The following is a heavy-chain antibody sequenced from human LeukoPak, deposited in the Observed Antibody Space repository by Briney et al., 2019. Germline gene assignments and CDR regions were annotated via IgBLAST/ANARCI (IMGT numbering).Heavy chain of an antibody. Sequence: GGSLRLSCAASGFTLSSHAMHWVRQAPGKGLDWVAGISNDGSKKYYADSVKGRFTISRDNSKNTLSLQVSSLRAEDTAVYYCAKDRYSYAFEYSDSWGQGTLVTVSS. D-gene: IGHD5-18*01. CDR2: ISNDGSKK. CDR3: AKDRYSYAFEYSDS. V-gene: IGHV3-30*04. J-gene: IGHJ4*02. CDR1: GFTLSSHA.